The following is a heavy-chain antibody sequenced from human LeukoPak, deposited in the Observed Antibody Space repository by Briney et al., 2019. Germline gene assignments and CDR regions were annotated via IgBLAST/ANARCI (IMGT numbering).Heavy chain of an antibody. Sequence: ASGKVSCKASGYTFTGYYVHWVRQAPGQGLEWMGWINPNTGGANYAQKFQGRVTLTRDTSMNTTYMELSDLRSDDTAVIYRARDVVFSAMEFDPWGQGTLVIVSS. CDR1: GYTFTGYY. CDR2: INPNTGGA. V-gene: IGHV1-2*02. CDR3: ARDVVFSAMEFDP. D-gene: IGHD2-2*01. J-gene: IGHJ5*02.